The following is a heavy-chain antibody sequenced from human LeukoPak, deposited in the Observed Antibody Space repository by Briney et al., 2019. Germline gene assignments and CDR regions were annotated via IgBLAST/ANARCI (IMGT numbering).Heavy chain of an antibody. D-gene: IGHD3-10*01. V-gene: IGHV4-59*08. CDR3: ARHQRYYYGSGTTNWFDP. Sequence: SETLSLTCPVSGASISSYYWSWIRQPPGKGLEWIGYIDYSGSTNYNPSLKSRVTISIDTSKNQFSLKLSSVTAADTAVYYCARHQRYYYGSGTTNWFDPWGQRTLVTVSS. J-gene: IGHJ5*02. CDR1: GASISSYY. CDR2: IDYSGST.